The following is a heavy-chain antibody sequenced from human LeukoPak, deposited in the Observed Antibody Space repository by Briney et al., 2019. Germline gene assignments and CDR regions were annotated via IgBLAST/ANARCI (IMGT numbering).Heavy chain of an antibody. D-gene: IGHD3-10*01. Sequence: PGGSLRLSCAASGFTFDDYAMHWVRQAPGKGLEWVSGISWNSGSIGYADSVKGRFTISRDNAKNSLYLQMNSLRAEDTALYYCAKDMGTKLVLLWFGESNYFDYWGQGTLVTVSS. CDR1: GFTFDDYA. CDR2: ISWNSGSI. J-gene: IGHJ4*02. CDR3: AKDMGTKLVLLWFGESNYFDY. V-gene: IGHV3-9*01.